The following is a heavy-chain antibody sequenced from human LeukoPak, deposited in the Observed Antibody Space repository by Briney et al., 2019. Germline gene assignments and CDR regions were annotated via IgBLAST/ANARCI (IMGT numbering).Heavy chain of an antibody. CDR3: ARGLGSSWYYYYYYYMDV. CDR2: INHSGST. Sequence: SETLSLTCAVYGGSFSGYYWTWIRQHPGKGLQWIGEINHSGSTNYIPSLKSRVTISVDTSKNQFSLKLSSVTAADTAVYYCARGLGSSWYYYYYYYMDVWGKGTTVTVSS. D-gene: IGHD6-13*01. J-gene: IGHJ6*03. V-gene: IGHV4-34*01. CDR1: GGSFSGYY.